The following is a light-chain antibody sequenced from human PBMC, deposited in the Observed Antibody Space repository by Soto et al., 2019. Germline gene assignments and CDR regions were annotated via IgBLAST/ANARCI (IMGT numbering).Light chain of an antibody. CDR2: DVS. CDR3: SSYTSSSTLVV. J-gene: IGLJ2*01. Sequence: QSALTQPASVSGSPGQSITISCTGTSSDVGGYNYVSWYQQHPGKTPKLMIYDVSNRPSGVSNRFSGSESGNTASLTISGLQAEDEAYYYCSSYTSSSTLVVFGGGTKVTVL. CDR1: SSDVGGYNY. V-gene: IGLV2-14*01.